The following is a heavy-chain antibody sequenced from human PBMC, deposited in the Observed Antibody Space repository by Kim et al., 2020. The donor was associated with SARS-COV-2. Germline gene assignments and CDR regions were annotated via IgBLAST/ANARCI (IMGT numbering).Heavy chain of an antibody. J-gene: IGHJ3*02. Sequence: ASVKVSCKASGYTFTGYYLHWVRQAPGQGLEWMGRINPNSGGTTYAQKFQGRVTMTRDTSISTAYMDLRRLRSDDTVVYYCARGAAMVRVDHDAFDIWGQGTMVTVSS. CDR1: GYTFTGYY. CDR3: ARGAAMVRVDHDAFDI. CDR2: INPNSGGT. V-gene: IGHV1-2*05. D-gene: IGHD3-10*01.